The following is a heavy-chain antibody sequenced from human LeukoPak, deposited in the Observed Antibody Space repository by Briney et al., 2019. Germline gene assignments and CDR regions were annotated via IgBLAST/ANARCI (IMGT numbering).Heavy chain of an antibody. CDR1: GFTFSNYG. D-gene: IGHD4-17*01. CDR2: IRFDGTSK. V-gene: IGHV3-30*02. J-gene: IGHJ4*02. Sequence: PGGSLRLSCAASGFTFSNYGMHWVRQAPGKGLEWVAFIRFDGTSKFYADSVKARFTISRDNSKNTLYLQMSSLRAEDTAVYYCARDKAGDYHHDYWGQGTLVTVSS. CDR3: ARDKAGDYHHDY.